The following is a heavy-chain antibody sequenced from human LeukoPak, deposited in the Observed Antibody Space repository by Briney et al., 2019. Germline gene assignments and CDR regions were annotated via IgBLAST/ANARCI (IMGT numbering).Heavy chain of an antibody. CDR1: GGTFSSYA. CDR3: ATTRVYSSGWYSFILSAFDI. V-gene: IGHV1-69*05. J-gene: IGHJ3*02. Sequence: GSSVKVSCKASGGTFSSYAISWVRQAPGQGLEWMGRIIPIFGTANYAQKFQGRVTITTDESTSTAYMELSSLRSEDTAVYYCATTRVYSSGWYSFILSAFDIWGQGTMVTVSS. CDR2: IIPIFGTA. D-gene: IGHD6-19*01.